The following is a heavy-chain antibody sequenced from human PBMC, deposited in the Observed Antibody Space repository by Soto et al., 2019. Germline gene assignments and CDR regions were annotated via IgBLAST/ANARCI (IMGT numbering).Heavy chain of an antibody. CDR1: GDSMSCSY. CDR2: IYYTGTP. D-gene: IGHD6-19*01. V-gene: IGHV4-59*01. Sequence: PSETLSLTCTVSGDSMSCSYWSWIRQCPGKGLEWIAYIYYTGTPEYNPSLNSRVTISVDTSNNQFSLKLSRVTAADTAVYYCARGGWYLDYWGQGTLVTVS. CDR3: ARGGWYLDY. J-gene: IGHJ4*02.